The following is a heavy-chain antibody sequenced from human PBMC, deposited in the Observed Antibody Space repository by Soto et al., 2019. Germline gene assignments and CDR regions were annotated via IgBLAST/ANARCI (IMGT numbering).Heavy chain of an antibody. J-gene: IGHJ5*02. CDR3: AKNRLPYGSGWFDH. Sequence: EVQLVESGGGLVQPGGSLRLSCAASGFMFSTYWMTWVRQAPGKGLEWVANIKQDGSEKYYVDSVKGRFSVSRDNAENSLHLQISSLRVDDTAVYYCAKNRLPYGSGWFDHWGQGTLVTVSS. CDR1: GFMFSTYW. D-gene: IGHD2-15*01. V-gene: IGHV3-7*03. CDR2: IKQDGSEK.